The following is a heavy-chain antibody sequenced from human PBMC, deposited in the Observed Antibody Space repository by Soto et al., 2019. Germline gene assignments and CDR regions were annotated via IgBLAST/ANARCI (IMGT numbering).Heavy chain of an antibody. V-gene: IGHV1-8*01. J-gene: IGHJ6*02. Sequence: ASVKVSCKASGYTFTSYYINWVRQATGQGLEWMGWMNPNSGNTGYAQKFQGRVTMTRNTSISTAYMELSSLRSEDTAVYYCARLYYDFWSGYSSIGLMDVWGQGTTVTVSS. D-gene: IGHD3-3*01. CDR3: ARLYYDFWSGYSSIGLMDV. CDR2: MNPNSGNT. CDR1: GYTFTSYY.